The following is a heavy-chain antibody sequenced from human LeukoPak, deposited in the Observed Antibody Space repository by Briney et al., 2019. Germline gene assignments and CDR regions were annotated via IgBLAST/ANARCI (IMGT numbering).Heavy chain of an antibody. D-gene: IGHD5-18*01. CDR1: GFRFNNYA. CDR2: ISMDGIQE. CDR3: AREVYSYALDALDL. J-gene: IGHJ3*01. Sequence: GGSLRLSCAASGFRFNNYAMHWVRQPPGTGLKWVAVISMDGIQEYYADSVKGRFSISRDNSKNTLYLQMNSLRSEDTAVYYCAREVYSYALDALDLWGQGTMVTVSS. V-gene: IGHV3-30*04.